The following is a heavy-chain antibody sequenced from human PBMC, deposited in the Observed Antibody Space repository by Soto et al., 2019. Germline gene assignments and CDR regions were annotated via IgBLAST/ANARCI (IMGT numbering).Heavy chain of an antibody. V-gene: IGHV6-1*01. CDR2: TYYRSKWYY. Sequence: SQTLSLTCAITGDSVSSNSAGWSWVRPSPSRGLEWLGRTYYRSKWYYEYAVSVRGRITINPDTSKNQYSLQLNSVTPEDTAVYFCARGEQYSGRIFDYRGQGTLVTVSS. CDR1: GDSVSSNSAG. D-gene: IGHD1-26*01. J-gene: IGHJ4*01. CDR3: ARGEQYSGRIFDY.